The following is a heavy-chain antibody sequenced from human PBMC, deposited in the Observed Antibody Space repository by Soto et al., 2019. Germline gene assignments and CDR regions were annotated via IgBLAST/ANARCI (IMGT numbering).Heavy chain of an antibody. CDR1: GFTVSSYA. CDR3: AKVLRFTFTTGYYMDV. J-gene: IGHJ6*03. Sequence: EVQLLESGGGLVQPGGSLRLSCAASGFTVSSYAMSWVRQAPGKGLEWVSDISGSGSTYSADSVKGRFTISTDSSKTTVYLQMNSLRAEDTAVYYCAKVLRFTFTTGYYMDVWGRGTTVTASS. V-gene: IGHV3-23*01. CDR2: ISGSGST. D-gene: IGHD3-16*01.